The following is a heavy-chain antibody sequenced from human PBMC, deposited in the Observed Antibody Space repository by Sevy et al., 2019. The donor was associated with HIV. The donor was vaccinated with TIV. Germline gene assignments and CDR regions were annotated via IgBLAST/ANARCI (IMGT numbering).Heavy chain of an antibody. CDR3: ARGVQTYDAFDI. Sequence: GALRLSCAASGFTFSSYSMNWVRQAPGKGLEWVSSISGISNYIYYADSVQGRFSISRDNAKDSLYLQMNSLRVEDTAIYYCARGVQTYDAFDIWGQGTMVTVSS. D-gene: IGHD6-6*01. V-gene: IGHV3-21*01. CDR1: GFTFSSYS. CDR2: ISGISNYI. J-gene: IGHJ3*02.